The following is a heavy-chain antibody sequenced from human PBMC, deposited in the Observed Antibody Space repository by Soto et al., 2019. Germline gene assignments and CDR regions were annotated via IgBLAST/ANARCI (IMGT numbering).Heavy chain of an antibody. J-gene: IGHJ5*02. Sequence: PSETRSLTCTVSGGSISIGGYYWSWIRQHPGKGLEWIGYIYYSGTTYYNPSLKSRVAISVDTSKNQFSLKLSSVSAADTALYYCARCSLVVVPAPGFDPWGRGTLVTSPQ. CDR3: ARCSLVVVPAPGFDP. D-gene: IGHD2-2*01. CDR1: GGSISIGGYY. V-gene: IGHV4-31*03. CDR2: IYYSGTT.